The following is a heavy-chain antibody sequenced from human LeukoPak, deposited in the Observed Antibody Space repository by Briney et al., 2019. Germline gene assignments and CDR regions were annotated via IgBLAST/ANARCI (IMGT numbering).Heavy chain of an antibody. CDR3: ARGIVDTAMVYYFDY. V-gene: IGHV1-2*02. CDR1: GYTFTGYY. CDR2: INPNSGGT. J-gene: IGHJ4*02. Sequence: ASVKVSCKASGYTFTGYYMHWVRQAPGQGLEWMGWINPNSGGTNYAQKFQGRVTITADKSTSTAYMELSSLRSEDTAVYYCARGIVDTAMVYYFDYWGQGTLVTVSS. D-gene: IGHD5-18*01.